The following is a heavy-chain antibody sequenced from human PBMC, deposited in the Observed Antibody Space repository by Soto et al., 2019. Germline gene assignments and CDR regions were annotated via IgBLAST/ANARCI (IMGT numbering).Heavy chain of an antibody. Sequence: PGGSLRLSCAASGFTFSNYDMHWVRHSTGKGLEWVSAIDIAGDTYYPDSVKGRFTISREKAKNPLYLQMNSLRADDTAVYYCARAARWLQSRYFDLWGRGTLVTVSS. CDR2: IDIAGDT. CDR3: ARAARWLQSRYFDL. D-gene: IGHD5-12*01. V-gene: IGHV3-13*01. CDR1: GFTFSNYD. J-gene: IGHJ2*01.